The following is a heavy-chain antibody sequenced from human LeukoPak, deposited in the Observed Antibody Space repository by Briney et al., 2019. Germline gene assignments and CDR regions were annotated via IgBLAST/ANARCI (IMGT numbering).Heavy chain of an antibody. CDR2: IYYSGST. D-gene: IGHD2-2*02. Sequence: SETLSLTCTVSGGSISSGDYYWSWIRQPPGKGLEWIGYIYYSGSTYYNPSLKSRVTISVDTSKNQFSLKLSSVTAADTAVYYCARDSSSYCSSTSCYTGHYYYGMDVWGQGTTVTVSS. CDR1: GGSISSGDYY. J-gene: IGHJ6*02. V-gene: IGHV4-30-4*01. CDR3: ARDSSSYCSSTSCYTGHYYYGMDV.